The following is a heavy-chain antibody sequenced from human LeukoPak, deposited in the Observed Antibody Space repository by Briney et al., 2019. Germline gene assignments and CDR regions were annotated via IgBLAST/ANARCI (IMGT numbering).Heavy chain of an antibody. CDR1: GYTFTDYY. CDR2: INAYSGGT. V-gene: IGHV1-2*02. CDR3: ARDGGYCSSTSCYAYLKTLNYFDY. D-gene: IGHD2-2*03. J-gene: IGHJ4*02. Sequence: ASVKVSCRASGYTFTDYYMHWVRQAPGQGLEWMGWINAYSGGTNYAQKLQGRVTKTRDTSISTAYMDLSRLRSDDTAVYFCARDGGYCSSTSCYAYLKTLNYFDYWGQGTLVTVSS.